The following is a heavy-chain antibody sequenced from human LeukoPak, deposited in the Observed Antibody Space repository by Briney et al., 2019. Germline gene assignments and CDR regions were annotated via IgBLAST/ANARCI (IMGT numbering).Heavy chain of an antibody. CDR2: ISAYNGNT. Sequence: ASVKVSCKASGYTFTGYGISWVRQAPGQGLEWVGWISAYNGNTNYAQKLQGRVTMTTDTSTSTAYMELRSLRSDDTAVYYCARRGGYNYPGGYDYWGQGTLVTVSS. CDR3: ARRGGYNYPGGYDY. D-gene: IGHD5-24*01. J-gene: IGHJ4*02. CDR1: GYTFTGYG. V-gene: IGHV1-18*01.